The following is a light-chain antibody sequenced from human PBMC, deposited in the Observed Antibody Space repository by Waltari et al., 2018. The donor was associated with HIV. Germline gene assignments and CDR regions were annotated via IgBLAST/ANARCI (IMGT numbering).Light chain of an antibody. CDR1: QSLLHRNGYNY. Sequence: DIVMTQSPLSLPVTPGEPASISCRSSQSLLHRNGYNYLDWYLQKPGQSPQLLIYLGSNRASGVPDRFSGSGSGTDFTLKISRVEAEDVGVYCCMQALQRITFGQGTRLEIK. J-gene: IGKJ5*01. V-gene: IGKV2-28*01. CDR2: LGS. CDR3: MQALQRIT.